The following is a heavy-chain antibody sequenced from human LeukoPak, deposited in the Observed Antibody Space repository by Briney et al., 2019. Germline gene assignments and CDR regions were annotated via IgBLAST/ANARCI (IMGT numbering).Heavy chain of an antibody. CDR3: ARGVLTGYYIVEYYFDY. J-gene: IGHJ4*02. V-gene: IGHV1-69*06. CDR2: IIPIFGTA. Sequence: ASVKVSCKASGGTFSSYAISWVRQAPGQGLEWMGGIIPIFGTANYAQKFQGRVTITADKSTSTAYMELSSLGSEDTAVYYCARGVLTGYYIVEYYFDYWGQGTLVTVSS. D-gene: IGHD3-9*01. CDR1: GGTFSSYA.